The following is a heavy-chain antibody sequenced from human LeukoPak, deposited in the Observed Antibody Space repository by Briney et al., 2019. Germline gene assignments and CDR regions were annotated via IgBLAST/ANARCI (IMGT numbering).Heavy chain of an antibody. CDR2: VSPYSENT. D-gene: IGHD3-3*01. Sequence: ASVKVSCKASGYSFTTYAITWVRQAPGQGLEWVGWVSPYSENTQYAQKFQDRVSMTTDTSTSTAYMELRSLTSDDTATYYCATNHVTPSGVVTSTSDSWGQGTPVSVSS. CDR3: ATNHVTPSGVVTSTSDS. V-gene: IGHV1-18*01. J-gene: IGHJ4*02. CDR1: GYSFTTYA.